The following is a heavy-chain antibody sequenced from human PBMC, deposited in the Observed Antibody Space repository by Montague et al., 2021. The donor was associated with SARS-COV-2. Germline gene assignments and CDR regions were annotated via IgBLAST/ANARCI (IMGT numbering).Heavy chain of an antibody. D-gene: IGHD3-16*01. CDR3: ARDLGGAYYFDY. CDR2: IYTSGST. V-gene: IGHV4-61*02. Sequence: IYTSGSTNYNPSLKSRVTISVDTSQNQFSLKLNSVTAADTAVYYCARDLGGAYYFDYWGQGNLVTVSS. J-gene: IGHJ4*02.